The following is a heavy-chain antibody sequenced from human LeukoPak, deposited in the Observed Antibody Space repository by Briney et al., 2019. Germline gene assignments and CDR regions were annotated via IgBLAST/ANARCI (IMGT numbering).Heavy chain of an antibody. CDR2: VYYTGAT. CDR3: ARYGGSGWVIDN. CDR1: GGSISSYY. Sequence: SETLSLTCTVSGGSISSYYWTWIRQPPGKGLEWIGYVYYTGATSYNPSLKSRVTISVDTSKKQFSLKLTSVTAADTAVYYCARYGGSGWVIDNWGQGTLVTVSS. D-gene: IGHD6-19*01. J-gene: IGHJ4*02. V-gene: IGHV4-59*08.